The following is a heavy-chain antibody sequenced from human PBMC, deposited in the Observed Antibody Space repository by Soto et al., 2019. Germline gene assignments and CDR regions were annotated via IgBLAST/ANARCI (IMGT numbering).Heavy chain of an antibody. CDR2: MNPNSGNT. Sequence: ASVKVSCKASGYTFTSYDINWVRQATGQGLEWMGWMNPNSGNTGYAQKFQGIVTMTRNTSISTAYMELSSLRSEDTAVYYCAREISSGVTTGDYWGQGTLVTVSS. CDR1: GYTFTSYD. J-gene: IGHJ4*02. CDR3: AREISSGVTTGDY. D-gene: IGHD4-17*01. V-gene: IGHV1-8*01.